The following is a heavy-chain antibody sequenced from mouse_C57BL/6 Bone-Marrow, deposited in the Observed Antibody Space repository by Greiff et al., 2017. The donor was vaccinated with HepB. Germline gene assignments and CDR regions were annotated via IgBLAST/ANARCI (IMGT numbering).Heavy chain of an antibody. Sequence: VQLQQPGAELVRPGSSVKLSCKASGYTFTSYWMHWVKQRPIQGLEWIGNIDPSDSETHYNQKFKDKATLTVDKSSSTAYMQLSSLTSEDSAVYYCARRGPYAMDYWGRGTAVTVSS. J-gene: IGHJ4*01. CDR2: IDPSDSET. CDR3: ARRGPYAMDY. V-gene: IGHV1-52*01. CDR1: GYTFTSYW.